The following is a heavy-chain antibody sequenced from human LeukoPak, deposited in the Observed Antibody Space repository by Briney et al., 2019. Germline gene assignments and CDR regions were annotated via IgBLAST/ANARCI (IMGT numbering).Heavy chain of an antibody. CDR3: ARDLGVDIVATIVFDY. J-gene: IGHJ4*02. CDR2: ISSSSSYI. CDR1: GFTFSSYS. D-gene: IGHD5-12*01. Sequence: GGSLRLSCAASGFTFSSYSMSWVRQAPGKGLEWVSSISSSSSYIYYADSVKGRFTISRDNAKNSLYLQMNSLRAEDTAVCYCARDLGVDIVATIVFDYWGQGTLVTVSS. V-gene: IGHV3-21*01.